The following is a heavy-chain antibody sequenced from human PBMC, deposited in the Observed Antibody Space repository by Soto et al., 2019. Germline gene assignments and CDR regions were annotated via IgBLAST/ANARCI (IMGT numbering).Heavy chain of an antibody. D-gene: IGHD6-6*01. CDR3: ARRAARPAGRFDY. CDR1: GGSISSSSYY. J-gene: IGHJ4*02. CDR2: IYYSGST. Sequence: QLQLQESGPGLVKPSETLSLTCTVSGGSISSSSYYWGWIRQPPGKGLEWIGSIYYSGSTYYNPSLKSRVTISADTSKNQFSLKLSSVTAADTAVYYCARRAARPAGRFDYWGQGTLVTVSS. V-gene: IGHV4-39*01.